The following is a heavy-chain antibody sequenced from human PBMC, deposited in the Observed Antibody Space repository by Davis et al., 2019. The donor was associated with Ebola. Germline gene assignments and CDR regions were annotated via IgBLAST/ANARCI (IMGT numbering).Heavy chain of an antibody. D-gene: IGHD3-16*01. V-gene: IGHV3-23*01. Sequence: GESLKISCVASGFSFDNFAINWVRQAPGKGLEWVSGISGSGVSKYYVDSVKGRFTISRDNSKNTVYLQINSPRAEDTAMYYCATGIMITLGGWDYWGQGTLVTVSS. CDR1: GFSFDNFA. CDR2: ISGSGVSK. J-gene: IGHJ4*02. CDR3: ATGIMITLGGWDY.